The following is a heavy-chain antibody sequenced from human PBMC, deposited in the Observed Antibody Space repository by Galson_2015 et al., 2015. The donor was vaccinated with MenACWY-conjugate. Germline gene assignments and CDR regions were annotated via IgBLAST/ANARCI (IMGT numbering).Heavy chain of an antibody. CDR2: INFSGNS. D-gene: IGHD2-2*01. CDR3: ARASYAVDSWFDT. Sequence: SETLSLTCTVSGASISSSSYYWDWLRQSPGKGLEWIGSINFSGNSYYNPSLKRRVTLSIDTSRNQFSLKVTSVTAADTAIYFCARASYAVDSWFDTWGQGTLVTVSS. CDR1: GASISSSSYY. J-gene: IGHJ5*02. V-gene: IGHV4-39*07.